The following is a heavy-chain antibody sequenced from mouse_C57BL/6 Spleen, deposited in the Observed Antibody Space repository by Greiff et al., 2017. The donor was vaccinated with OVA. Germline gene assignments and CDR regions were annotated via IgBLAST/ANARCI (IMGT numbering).Heavy chain of an antibody. J-gene: IGHJ1*03. D-gene: IGHD1-1*01. CDR2: IYPGDGDT. Sequence: QVQLKQSGAELVKPGASVKISCKASGYAFSSYWMNWVKQRPGKGLEWIGQIYPGDGDTNYNGKFKGKATLTADKSSSTAYMQLSSLTSEDSAVYFCARSIYYYGSGYFDVWGTGTTVTVSS. CDR3: ARSIYYYGSGYFDV. V-gene: IGHV1-80*01. CDR1: GYAFSSYW.